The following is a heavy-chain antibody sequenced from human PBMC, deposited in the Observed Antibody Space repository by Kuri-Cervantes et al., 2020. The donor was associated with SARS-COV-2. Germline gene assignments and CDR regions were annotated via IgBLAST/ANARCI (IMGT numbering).Heavy chain of an antibody. CDR1: GGSISSSSYY. Sequence: GSLRLSCTVSGGSISSSSYYWGWIRQPPGKGLEWIGSIYYSGSTYYNPSLKSRVTISVDTSKNQFSLKLSSVTAADTAVYYCAKGGYCSSTSCYLLDYWGQGTLATVSS. CDR3: AKGGYCSSTSCYLLDY. CDR2: IYYSGST. V-gene: IGHV4-39*01. D-gene: IGHD2-2*01. J-gene: IGHJ4*02.